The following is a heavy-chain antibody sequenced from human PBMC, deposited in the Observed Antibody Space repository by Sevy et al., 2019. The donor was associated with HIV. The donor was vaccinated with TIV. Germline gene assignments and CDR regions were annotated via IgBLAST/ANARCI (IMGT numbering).Heavy chain of an antibody. V-gene: IGHV4-59*01. CDR1: GGSISSYY. J-gene: IGHJ4*02. CDR3: ARDMLGYCSSTSCYAEGYFDY. CDR2: IYYSGST. D-gene: IGHD2-2*01. Sequence: SETLSLTCTVSGGSISSYYWSWIRQPPGKGLEWIGYIYYSGSTNYNPSLKSRVTISVDTYKNKFSLKLSSVTAADTAVDYCARDMLGYCSSTSCYAEGYFDYWGQGTLVTVSS.